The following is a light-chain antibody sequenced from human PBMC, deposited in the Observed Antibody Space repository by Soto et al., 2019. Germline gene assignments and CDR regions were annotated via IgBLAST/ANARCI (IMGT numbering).Light chain of an antibody. CDR3: SSYTSSNTLV. V-gene: IGLV2-14*01. CDR1: SSDVGGYNY. CDR2: EFS. Sequence: QSALTQPASVSGSPGQSTTISCTGTSSDVGGYNYVSWYQQHPGKAPKLMLFEFSYRPSGVSNRLSGSKSGNTASLTISGLQAEDAADYYCSSYTSSNTLVFGGGTKLTVL. J-gene: IGLJ2*01.